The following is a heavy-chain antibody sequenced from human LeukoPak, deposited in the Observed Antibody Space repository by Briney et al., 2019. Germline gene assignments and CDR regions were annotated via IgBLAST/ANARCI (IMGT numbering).Heavy chain of an antibody. D-gene: IGHD2-2*01. CDR1: GYTFTGYY. Sequence: ASVKVSCKASGYTFTGYYMHWVRRAPGQGLEWMGWINPNSGGTNYAQKFQGRVTMTRDTSISTAYMELSRLRSDDTAVYYCARNQRGYCSSTSCLPDFDYWGQGTLVTVSS. CDR3: ARNQRGYCSSTSCLPDFDY. V-gene: IGHV1-2*02. CDR2: INPNSGGT. J-gene: IGHJ4*02.